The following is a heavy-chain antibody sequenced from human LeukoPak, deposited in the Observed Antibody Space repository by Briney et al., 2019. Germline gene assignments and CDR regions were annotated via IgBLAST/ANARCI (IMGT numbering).Heavy chain of an antibody. V-gene: IGHV1-2*02. Sequence: ASVKVSCKASGYTFTGYYMHWVRQAPGQGREWMGWINPNSGGTNYAQKFQGRVTMTRDTSISTAYMELSRLRSDDTAVYYCARAHIVVVPAAMFDYWGQGTLVTVSS. J-gene: IGHJ4*02. D-gene: IGHD2-2*01. CDR2: INPNSGGT. CDR3: ARAHIVVVPAAMFDY. CDR1: GYTFTGYY.